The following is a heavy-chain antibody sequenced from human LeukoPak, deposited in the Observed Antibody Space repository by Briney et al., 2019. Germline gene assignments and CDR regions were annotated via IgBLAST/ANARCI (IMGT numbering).Heavy chain of an antibody. CDR2: IYYSGST. CDR3: AREVSYNWFDP. Sequence: SETLSLTRTVSGDSISFSTNYWGWIRQPPGKGLEWIGYIYYSGSTNYNPSLKSRVTISVDTSKNQFSLKLSSVTAADTAVYYCAREVSYNWFDPWGQGTLVTVSS. CDR1: GDSISFSTNY. V-gene: IGHV4-61*01. D-gene: IGHD6-6*01. J-gene: IGHJ5*02.